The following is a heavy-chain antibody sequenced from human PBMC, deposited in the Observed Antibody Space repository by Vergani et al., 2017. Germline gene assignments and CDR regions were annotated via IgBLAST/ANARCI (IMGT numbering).Heavy chain of an antibody. J-gene: IGHJ3*02. CDR3: ARAYYDILTGPHDAFDI. Sequence: EVQLLESGGGLVQPGGSLRLSCAASGFTFSSYSMNWVRQAPGKGLEWVSYISSSSTIYYADSVKGRFTISRDNAKNSLYLQMNSLRAEDTAVYYCARAYYDILTGPHDAFDIWGQGTMVTVSS. D-gene: IGHD3-9*01. CDR1: GFTFSSYS. V-gene: IGHV3-48*04. CDR2: ISSSSTI.